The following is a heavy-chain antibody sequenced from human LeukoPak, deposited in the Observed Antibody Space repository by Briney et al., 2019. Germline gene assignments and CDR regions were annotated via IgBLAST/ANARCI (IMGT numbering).Heavy chain of an antibody. Sequence: SETLSLTCTVSGGSISSGGYYWSWIRQPPGKGLEWIGYIYHSGSTYYNPSLKSRVTISVDRSKNQFSLKLSSVTAADTAVYYCARAPCIAAAALLDYWGQGTLVTVSS. J-gene: IGHJ4*02. CDR3: ARAPCIAAAALLDY. CDR2: IYHSGST. CDR1: GGSISSGGYY. V-gene: IGHV4-30-2*01. D-gene: IGHD6-13*01.